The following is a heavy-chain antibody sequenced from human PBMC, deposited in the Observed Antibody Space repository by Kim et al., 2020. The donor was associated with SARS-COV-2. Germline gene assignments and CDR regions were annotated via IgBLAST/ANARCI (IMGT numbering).Heavy chain of an antibody. J-gene: IGHJ3*02. D-gene: IGHD6-19*01. Sequence: LRMRVTISVDTSKNQFSLKLSSVTAADTAVYYCASAYSSGHELGSDAFDIWGQGTMVTVSS. CDR3: ASAYSSGHELGSDAFDI. V-gene: IGHV4-39*01.